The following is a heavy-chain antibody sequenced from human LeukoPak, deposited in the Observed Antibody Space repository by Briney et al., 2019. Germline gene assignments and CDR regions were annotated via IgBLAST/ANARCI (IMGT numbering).Heavy chain of an antibody. V-gene: IGHV1-18*01. CDR1: GGTFSSYA. J-gene: IGHJ3*02. Sequence: ASVKVSCKASGGTFSSYAISWVRQAPGQGLEWMGWISAYNGNTNYAQKLQGRVTMTTDTSTSTAYMELRSLRSDDTAVYYCARDRYYDILTGYYTEDAFDIWGQGTMVTVSS. CDR2: ISAYNGNT. CDR3: ARDRYYDILTGYYTEDAFDI. D-gene: IGHD3-9*01.